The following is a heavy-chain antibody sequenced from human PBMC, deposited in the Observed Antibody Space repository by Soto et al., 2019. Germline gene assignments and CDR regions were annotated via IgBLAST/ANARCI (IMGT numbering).Heavy chain of an antibody. CDR2: VHYSGSV. D-gene: IGHD2-21*02. V-gene: IGHV4-30-4*01. CDR3: AREDDGGDRDYYGLDV. J-gene: IGHJ6*02. CDR1: GGSISFDHYH. Sequence: QVQLQQSGPGLVKPSQTLSLTCTVSGGSISFDHYHWTWIRQPPGKGLEWIGYVHYSGSVLYNPSLQSRVSRSVDTSKNQFSRKLSSVTAADTAVYFCAREDDGGDRDYYGLDVWGQGTTVTVSS.